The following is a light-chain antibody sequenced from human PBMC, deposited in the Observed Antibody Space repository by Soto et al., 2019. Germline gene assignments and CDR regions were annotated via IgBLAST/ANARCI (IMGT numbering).Light chain of an antibody. CDR1: QSISSY. J-gene: IGKJ5*01. V-gene: IGKV1-39*01. CDR2: AAS. CDR3: QQSYSTPQVN. Sequence: DIQITQSPCSLSASVVDRGTITFLASQSISSYLNWYQQKPGKAPKLLIYAASSLQSGVPSRFSGSGSGTDFTLTIRSLQPEDFATYYCQQSYSTPQVNCGQGTRLEIK.